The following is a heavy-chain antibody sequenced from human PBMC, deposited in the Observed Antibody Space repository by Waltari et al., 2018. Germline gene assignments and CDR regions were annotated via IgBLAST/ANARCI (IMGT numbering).Heavy chain of an antibody. Sequence: EVQLVESGGGLVQPGVSLRLSCAASGFTFGSYWVGWVRRAPGKGLEWVANIKHDGGQKYYVDSVKGRFTISRDNAKNSLYLQMNSLRAEDTAVYYCARDGYCGSTSCSGPRQDGLDVWGQGTTVTVSS. J-gene: IGHJ6*02. V-gene: IGHV3-7*01. CDR2: IKHDGGQK. D-gene: IGHD2-2*03. CDR3: ARDGYCGSTSCSGPRQDGLDV. CDR1: GFTFGSYW.